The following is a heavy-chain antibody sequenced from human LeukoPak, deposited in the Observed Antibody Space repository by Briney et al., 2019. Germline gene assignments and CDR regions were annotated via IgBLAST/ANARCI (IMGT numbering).Heavy chain of an antibody. J-gene: IGHJ3*02. Sequence: PGGSLRLSCAASGFTFSNSWMSWVRQAPGKGLEWVATIKPDGSAQYYVDSVKGRFTISRDNAKNSLFLHINSLRAEDTAVYYCARDAYSGSYPRAFDIWGQGTMVTVSS. CDR1: GFTFSNSW. CDR2: IKPDGSAQ. D-gene: IGHD1-26*01. CDR3: ARDAYSGSYPRAFDI. V-gene: IGHV3-7*01.